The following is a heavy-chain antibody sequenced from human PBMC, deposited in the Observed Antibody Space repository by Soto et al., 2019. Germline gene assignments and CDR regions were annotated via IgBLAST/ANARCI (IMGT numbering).Heavy chain of an antibody. CDR1: GGTFSSYT. J-gene: IGHJ4*02. D-gene: IGHD4-17*01. CDR2: IIPILGIA. Sequence: QVQLVQSGAEVKKPGSSVKVSCKASGGTFSSYTISWVRQAPGQGLEWMGRIIPILGIANYAQKFQGRVTITADKSTSTAYMELSSLRSEDTAVYYCARDSDGDRRFYYWGQGTLVTVSS. CDR3: ARDSDGDRRFYY. V-gene: IGHV1-69*08.